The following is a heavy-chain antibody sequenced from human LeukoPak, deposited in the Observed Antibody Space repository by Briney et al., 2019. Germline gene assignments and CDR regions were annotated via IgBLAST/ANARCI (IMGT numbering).Heavy chain of an antibody. J-gene: IGHJ5*02. CDR2: ISSSSSYI. Sequence: ILNGNSINLGGRRTGKKKEWVSSISSSSSYIYYADSVKGRFTMSRDNAKNSLYLQMNSLRAEDTAVYYCARDLGRSWQKSYNWFDPWGQGTLVTVSS. D-gene: IGHD6-13*01. CDR1: ILNGNS. V-gene: IGHV3-21*01. CDR3: ARDLGRSWQKSYNWFDP.